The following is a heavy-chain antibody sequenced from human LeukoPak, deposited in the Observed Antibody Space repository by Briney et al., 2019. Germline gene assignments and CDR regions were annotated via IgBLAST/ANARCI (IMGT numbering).Heavy chain of an antibody. CDR1: GGTFSSYA. CDR2: ITPIFGTA. CDR3: ARDFSRYCSGGSCYSDMGY. V-gene: IGHV1-69*05. Sequence: SVKVSCKASGGTFSSYAISWVRQAPGQGLEWMGGITPIFGTANYAQKFQGRVTITTDESTSTAYMELSSLRSEDTAVYYCARDFSRYCSGGSCYSDMGYWGRGTLVTVSS. D-gene: IGHD2-15*01. J-gene: IGHJ4*02.